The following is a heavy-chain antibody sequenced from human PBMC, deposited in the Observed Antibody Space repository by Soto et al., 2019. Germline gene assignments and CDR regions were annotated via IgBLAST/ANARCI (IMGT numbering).Heavy chain of an antibody. Sequence: CTASGGSLSSYCWSWIRQPAGKGLEWIGRIYTSGSTNYNPSLKSRVTMSVDTSKNQFSLKLSSVTAADTAVYYCARDSLLYYYDSSGYYSQAYYYGMDVWGQGTTVTVSS. J-gene: IGHJ6*02. CDR1: GGSLSSYC. V-gene: IGHV4-4*07. D-gene: IGHD3-22*01. CDR3: ARDSLLYYYDSSGYYSQAYYYGMDV. CDR2: IYTSGST.